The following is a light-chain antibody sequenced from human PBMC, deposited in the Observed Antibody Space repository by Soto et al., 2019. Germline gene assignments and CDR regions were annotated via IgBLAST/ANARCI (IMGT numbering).Light chain of an antibody. CDR2: DAS. J-gene: IGKJ1*01. CDR3: QQRSNWPGT. CDR1: QSVSIY. Sequence: EIVLTQSPDTLSLSPGERATLSCRSSQSVSIYLAWYQQKPGQAPRLLIYDASNRATGIPARFSGSGSGTDFTLTISSLAPEDFAVYYCQQRSNWPGTFGQGIKVEIK. V-gene: IGKV3-11*01.